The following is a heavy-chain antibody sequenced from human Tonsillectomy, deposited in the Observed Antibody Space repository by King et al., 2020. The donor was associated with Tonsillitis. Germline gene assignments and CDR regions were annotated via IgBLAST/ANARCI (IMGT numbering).Heavy chain of an antibody. CDR2: IYTSGST. D-gene: IGHD3-10*01. J-gene: IGHJ4*02. CDR3: ARDWDYGSGSASLDY. CDR1: GGSISSYY. Sequence: LQLQESGPGLVKPSETLSLTCTVSGGSISSYYWSWIRQPAGKGLEWIGRIYTSGSTNYNPSLQSRVTMSVDTSKNQFSLKLSSVTAADTAVYYCARDWDYGSGSASLDYWGQGTLVTVSS. V-gene: IGHV4-4*07.